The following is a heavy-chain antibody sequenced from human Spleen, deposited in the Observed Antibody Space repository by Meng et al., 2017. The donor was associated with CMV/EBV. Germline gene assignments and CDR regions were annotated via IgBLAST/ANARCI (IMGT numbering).Heavy chain of an antibody. CDR3: AKGLERWCYYGVEV. D-gene: IGHD1-1*01. CDR1: GFTVSSNS. J-gene: IGHJ6*02. Sequence: GGSLRLSCAASGFTVSSNSMSWVRQAPGKGLEWVSLIYSDDTTYYADSVRGRFTISRDNSKNTLYLQMNRLTVEDTAVYYCAKGLERWCYYGVEVWGQGTTVTVSS. V-gene: IGHV3-53*01. CDR2: IYSDDTT.